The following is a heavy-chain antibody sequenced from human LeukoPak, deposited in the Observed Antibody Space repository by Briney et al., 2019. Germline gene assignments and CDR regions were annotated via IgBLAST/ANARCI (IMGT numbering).Heavy chain of an antibody. CDR2: INAGNGNT. CDR1: GYTFTSYA. CDR3: ARVAARLTPFDY. V-gene: IGHV1-3*01. Sequence: GASVKVSCKASGYTFTSYAMHWVRQAPGQRLEWMGWINAGNGNTKYSQKFQGRVTITRDTSASTAYMELSSLRSEDTAVYYCARVAARLTPFDYWGQGTLVTVSS. D-gene: IGHD6-6*01. J-gene: IGHJ4*02.